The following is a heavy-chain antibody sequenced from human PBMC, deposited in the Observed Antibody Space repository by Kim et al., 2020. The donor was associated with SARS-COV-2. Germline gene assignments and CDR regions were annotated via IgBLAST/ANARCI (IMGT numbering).Heavy chain of an antibody. J-gene: IGHJ4*02. D-gene: IGHD6-13*01. V-gene: IGHV3-23*01. CDR3: AKELGGSGAAGIDD. Sequence: AGSLKGRFTISRDNSKQTLYLQMNSLRVEDTATYFCAKELGGSGAAGIDDWGQGTLVTVSS.